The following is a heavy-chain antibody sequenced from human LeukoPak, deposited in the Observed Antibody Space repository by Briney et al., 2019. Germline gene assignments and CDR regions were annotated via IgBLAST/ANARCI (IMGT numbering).Heavy chain of an antibody. D-gene: IGHD2-15*01. CDR3: ARDGVSGYWDI. CDR2: INHSGST. CDR1: GGSFSGYY. V-gene: IGHV4-34*01. Sequence: SETLSLTCDVYGGSFSGYYWTWIRQPPGKGLEWIGEINHSGSTNYNPSLKSRVTISVDTSMNQFSLKLSSVTAADTAVYYCARDGVSGYWDIWGQGTMVTVSS. J-gene: IGHJ3*02.